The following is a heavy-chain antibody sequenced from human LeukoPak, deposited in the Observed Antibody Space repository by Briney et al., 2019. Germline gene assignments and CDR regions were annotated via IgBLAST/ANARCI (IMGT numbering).Heavy chain of an antibody. CDR2: ISSSSSYI. D-gene: IGHD6-13*01. V-gene: IGHV3-21*01. CDR3: ARDNKAAAKWFDY. Sequence: PGRSLRLSCAASGFTFSSYSMNWVRQAPGKGLEWVSSISSSSSYIYYADSVKGRFTISRDNAKNSLYLQMNSLRAEDTAVYYCARDNKAAAKWFDYWGQGTLVTVSS. J-gene: IGHJ4*02. CDR1: GFTFSSYS.